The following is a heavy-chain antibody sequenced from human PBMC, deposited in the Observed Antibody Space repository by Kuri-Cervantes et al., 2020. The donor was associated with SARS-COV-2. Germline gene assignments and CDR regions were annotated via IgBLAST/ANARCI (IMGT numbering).Heavy chain of an antibody. CDR1: GFTFSNAW. V-gene: IGHV3-15*07. D-gene: IGHD3-22*01. CDR3: TTDSRHYYDSSGYSHY. J-gene: IGHJ4*02. Sequence: LSLTCAASGFTFSNAWMNWVRQAPGKGLEWVGRIKSKTDGGTTDYAAPVKGRFTISRDDSKNTLYLQMNSLKTEDTAVYYCTTDSRHYYDSSGYSHYWGQGTLVTVSS. CDR2: IKSKTDGGTT.